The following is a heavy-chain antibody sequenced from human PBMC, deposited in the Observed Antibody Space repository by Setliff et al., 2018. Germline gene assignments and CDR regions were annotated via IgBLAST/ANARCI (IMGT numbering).Heavy chain of an antibody. J-gene: IGHJ4*02. V-gene: IGHV1-18*01. CDR3: SRLVRFCTRTTCQGASANEH. CDR1: GDTFSTYT. CDR2: ICPKTGNT. D-gene: IGHD2-2*01. Sequence: ASVKVSCKASGDTFSTYTLSWVRQAPGQGLEWMGWICPKTGNTYFPHKVQGRVTMTTDTSTGTAYLELRSLRSDDTAVYYCSRLVRFCTRTTCQGASANEHWGQGTLVTVSS.